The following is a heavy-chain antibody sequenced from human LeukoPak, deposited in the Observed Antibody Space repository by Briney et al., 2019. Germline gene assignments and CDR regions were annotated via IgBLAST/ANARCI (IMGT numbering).Heavy chain of an antibody. CDR1: GFSFSGYG. V-gene: IGHV3-33*01. CDR3: ARLGSGWSVDY. CDR2: IWSDGSDK. Sequence: GGSLRLSCAASGFSFSGYGMHWVRRAPGKGLEWVALIWSDGSDKYYADSVKGRFTISRDNPKKTLYLQMTSLRVEDTAVYYCARLGSGWSVDYWGQGTLVTVSS. J-gene: IGHJ4*02. D-gene: IGHD6-19*01.